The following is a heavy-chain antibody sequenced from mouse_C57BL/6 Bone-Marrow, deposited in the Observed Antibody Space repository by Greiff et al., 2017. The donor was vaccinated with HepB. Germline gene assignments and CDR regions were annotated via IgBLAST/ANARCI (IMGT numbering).Heavy chain of an antibody. CDR3: AIEGVITPLRSPFDY. CDR2: IHPSDSDT. D-gene: IGHD1-1*01. CDR1: GYTFTSYW. Sequence: QVQLQQPGAELVKPGASVKVSCKASGYTFTSYWMHWVKQRPGQGLEWTGRIHPSDSDTNYNQKFKGKATLTVDKSSSTAYMQLSSLTSEDSAVYYCAIEGVITPLRSPFDYWGQGTTLTVSS. J-gene: IGHJ2*01. V-gene: IGHV1-74*01.